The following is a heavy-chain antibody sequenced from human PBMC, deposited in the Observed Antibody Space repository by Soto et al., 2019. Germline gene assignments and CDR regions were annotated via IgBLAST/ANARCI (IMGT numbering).Heavy chain of an antibody. D-gene: IGHD2-8*01. CDR1: GGSISSYY. J-gene: IGHJ4*02. V-gene: IGHV4-59*01. CDR3: ARGLDGYKLPGTKGGFDY. Sequence: PSETLSLTCTVSGGSISSYYWSWIRQPPGKGLEWIGYIYYSGSTNYNPSLKSRVTISVDTSKNQFSLKLSSVTAADTAVYYCARGLDGYKLPGTKGGFDYWGQGTLVTVSS. CDR2: IYYSGST.